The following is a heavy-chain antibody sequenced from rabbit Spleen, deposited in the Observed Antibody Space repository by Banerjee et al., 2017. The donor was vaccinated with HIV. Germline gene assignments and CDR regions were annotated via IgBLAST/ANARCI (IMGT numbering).Heavy chain of an antibody. CDR3: ARDAGTSFSTYGMDL. CDR1: GFSLSSLYW. V-gene: IGHV1S45*01. D-gene: IGHD8-1*01. CDR2: TYAGDSGNT. J-gene: IGHJ6*01. Sequence: LELSGGGLVTPEGSLTLSCKASGFSLSSLYWLCWVRQAPGKGLEWTACTYAGDSGNTIYASWAKGRYTISKTSSTTVTLQMTSLTAADTATYFCARDAGTSFSTYGMDLWGPGTLVTVS.